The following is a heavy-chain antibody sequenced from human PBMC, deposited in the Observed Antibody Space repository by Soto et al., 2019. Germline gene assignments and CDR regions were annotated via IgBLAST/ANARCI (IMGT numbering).Heavy chain of an antibody. CDR2: ISGTSSYT. J-gene: IGHJ4*02. V-gene: IGHV3-11*06. Sequence: GSLRLSCAASGFTFSDYYMSWIRQAPGKGLEWVSYISGTSSYTKYADSVKGRFTISRGNAKNSPYLQMRSLRDEDTAVYYCGRGVGYSGYDVDYWGQGTLVTVSS. D-gene: IGHD5-12*01. CDR3: GRGVGYSGYDVDY. CDR1: GFTFSDYY.